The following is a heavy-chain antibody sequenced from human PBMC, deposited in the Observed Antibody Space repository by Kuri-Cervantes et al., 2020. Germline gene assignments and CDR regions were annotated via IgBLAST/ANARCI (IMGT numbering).Heavy chain of an antibody. CDR1: GYTFTSYG. CDR2: MNPNSGNT. J-gene: IGHJ6*02. V-gene: IGHV1-8*02. Sequence: ASVKVSCKASGYTFTSYGISWVRQAPGQGLEWMGWMNPNSGNTGYAQKFQGRVTMTRNTSISTAYMELSSLRSEDTAVYYCARIHYYYYGMDVWGQGTMVTVSS. CDR3: ARIHYYYYGMDV.